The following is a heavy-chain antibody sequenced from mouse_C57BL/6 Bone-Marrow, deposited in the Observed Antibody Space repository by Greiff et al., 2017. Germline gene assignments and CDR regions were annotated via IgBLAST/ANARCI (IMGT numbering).Heavy chain of an antibody. CDR3: SSLAY. Sequence: DVKLQESGGGLVQPGGSMKLSCVASGFTFSNYWMNWVRQSPETGLEWVAQIRLKSDNYATHYAESVKGRFTISRDDSKSSVYLQMNNLRAEDTGIYYCSSLAYWGQGTLVTVSA. J-gene: IGHJ3*01. CDR1: GFTFSNYW. V-gene: IGHV6-3*01. CDR2: IRLKSDNYAT.